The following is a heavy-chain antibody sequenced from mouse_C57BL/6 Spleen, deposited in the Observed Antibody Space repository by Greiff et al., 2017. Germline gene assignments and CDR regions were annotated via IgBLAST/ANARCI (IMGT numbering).Heavy chain of an antibody. CDR3: AGRGDGYYEDC. CDR2: IDPNSGGI. Sequence: QVQLQQPGAELVKPRASVKLSCKSSGYTFTSYWMHWVKQRPGRGLEWNGRIDPNSGGIKYYEKFMGKATLAVDKPSSTAYMRLSSLTSADSAVYNCAGRGDGYYEDCWGQGTALTGSS. J-gene: IGHJ2*01. CDR1: GYTFTSYW. V-gene: IGHV1-72*01. D-gene: IGHD2-3*01.